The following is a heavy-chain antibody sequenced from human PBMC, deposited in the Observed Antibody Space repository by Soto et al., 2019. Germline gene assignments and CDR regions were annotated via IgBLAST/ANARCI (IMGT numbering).Heavy chain of an antibody. D-gene: IGHD6-19*01. Sequence: QVQLVESGGGVVQPGRSLRLSCAASGFTFSSYGMHWVRQAPGKGLEWVAVISNDGSNKYYGDSVKGRFTISRDNSKNKLYLQMNSLRAEDTAVYYCANDQSTGWYYFDYWGQGTLVTVSS. CDR2: ISNDGSNK. CDR3: ANDQSTGWYYFDY. CDR1: GFTFSSYG. J-gene: IGHJ4*02. V-gene: IGHV3-30*18.